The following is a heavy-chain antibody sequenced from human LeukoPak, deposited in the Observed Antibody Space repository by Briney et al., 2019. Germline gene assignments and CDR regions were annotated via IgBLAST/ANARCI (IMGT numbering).Heavy chain of an antibody. D-gene: IGHD2-15*01. V-gene: IGHV3-30*02. CDR1: GFTFSSYG. Sequence: GGSLKLSCAASGFTFSSYGMHWVRQAPGKGLEWVAFIRYDGSNKYYADSVKGRFTISRDNSKNTLYLQMNSLRAGDTAVYYCAKEGRGYCSGGSCYGGFDYWGQGTLVTVSS. J-gene: IGHJ4*02. CDR2: IRYDGSNK. CDR3: AKEGRGYCSGGSCYGGFDY.